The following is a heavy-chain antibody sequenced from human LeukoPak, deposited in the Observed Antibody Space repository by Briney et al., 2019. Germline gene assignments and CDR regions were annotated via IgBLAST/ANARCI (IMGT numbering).Heavy chain of an antibody. Sequence: KPSETLSLTCAVYGGSFSGYYWSWIRQPPGKGLEWIGEINHSGSTNYNPSLKSRVTISVDTSKNQFSLKLSSVTAADTAVYYGARGVEYDYWGQGTLVTVSS. V-gene: IGHV4-34*01. CDR1: GGSFSGYY. CDR3: ARGVEYDY. CDR2: INHSGST. D-gene: IGHD3-3*01. J-gene: IGHJ4*02.